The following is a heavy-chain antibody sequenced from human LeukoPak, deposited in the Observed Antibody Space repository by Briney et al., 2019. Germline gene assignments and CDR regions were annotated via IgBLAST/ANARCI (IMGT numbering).Heavy chain of an antibody. CDR2: INHSGST. V-gene: IGHV4-34*01. CDR3: ARGLWFGDLKDYYYMDV. CDR1: GGSFSGYY. Sequence: PSETLSLTCAVYGGSFSGYYWSWIRQPPGKGLEWIGEINHSGSTNYNPSLKSRVTISVDTSKNQFSLKLSSVTAADTAVYYCARGLWFGDLKDYYYMDVWGKGTTVTVSS. J-gene: IGHJ6*03. D-gene: IGHD3-10*01.